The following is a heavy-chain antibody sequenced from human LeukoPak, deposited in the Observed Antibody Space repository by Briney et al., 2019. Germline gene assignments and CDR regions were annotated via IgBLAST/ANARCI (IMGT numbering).Heavy chain of an antibody. CDR3: ARHTAMAPEQFDY. J-gene: IGHJ4*02. D-gene: IGHD5-18*01. CDR1: GYTFTSYY. V-gene: IGHV1-2*06. Sequence: GASVKVSCTASGYTFTSYYMHWVRQAPGQGLEWMGRINPNSGGTNYAQKFQGRVTMTRDTSISTAYMELSRLRSDDTAVYHCARHTAMAPEQFDYWGQGTLVTVSS. CDR2: INPNSGGT.